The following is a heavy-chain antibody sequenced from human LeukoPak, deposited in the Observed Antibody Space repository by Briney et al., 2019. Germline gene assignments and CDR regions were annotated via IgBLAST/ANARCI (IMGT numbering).Heavy chain of an antibody. Sequence: GSLRLSCAPSGFIFNNVWMSWVRQPPGKGLEWVGRIKSKTDGGVTTDYAAPVQCRFTISRDNSNSTLYLQMNSLRAEDTAVYYCAKSGLNRFDYWGQGTLVTVSS. D-gene: IGHD2-15*01. CDR2: IKSKTDGGVTT. J-gene: IGHJ4*02. CDR1: GFIFNNVW. CDR3: AKSGLNRFDY. V-gene: IGHV3-15*01.